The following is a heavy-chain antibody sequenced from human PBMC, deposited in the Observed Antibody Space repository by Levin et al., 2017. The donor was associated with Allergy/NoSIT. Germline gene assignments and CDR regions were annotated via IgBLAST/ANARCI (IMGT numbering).Heavy chain of an antibody. V-gene: IGHV2-5*02. D-gene: IGHD3-10*01. CDR2: IYWDDNK. Sequence: SGPTLVKPTQTLTLTCTFSGFSLSTSGVGVGWIRQPPGKALEWLAHIYWDDNKRYSPSLKSRLTITKDTSKNQVVLTMTNMDPVDTATYYCAHRRKTPWGSGSYSTHENWFDPWGQGTLVTVSS. CDR1: GFSLSTSGVG. CDR3: AHRRKTPWGSGSYSTHENWFDP. J-gene: IGHJ5*02.